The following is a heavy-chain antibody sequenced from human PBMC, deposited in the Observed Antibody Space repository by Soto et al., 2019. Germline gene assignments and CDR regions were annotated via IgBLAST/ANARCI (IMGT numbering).Heavy chain of an antibody. CDR2: IDPSDSYT. D-gene: IGHD2-21*01. CDR1: GYSFTSYW. V-gene: IGHV5-10-1*01. J-gene: IGHJ3*02. Sequence: GASLKISCKGSGYSFTSYWISWVRQMPGKGLEWMGRIDPSDSYTNYSPSFQGHVTISADKSISTAYLQWSSLKASDTAMYYCARHVAGGASVGAFDIWGQGTMVTVSS. CDR3: ARHVAGGASVGAFDI.